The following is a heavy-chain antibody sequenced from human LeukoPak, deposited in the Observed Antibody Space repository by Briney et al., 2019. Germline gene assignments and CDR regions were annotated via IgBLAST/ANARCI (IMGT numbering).Heavy chain of an antibody. J-gene: IGHJ5*02. CDR2: ISSSSSYI. V-gene: IGHV3-21*01. D-gene: IGHD6-19*01. CDR3: AREGFPGIAVAGCWFDP. Sequence: GGSLRLSCAASGFTFSSYSMNWVRQAPGKGLEWVSSISSSSSYIYYADSVKGRFTISRDNSKNTLYLQMNSLRAEDTAVYYCAREGFPGIAVAGCWFDPWGQGTLVTVSS. CDR1: GFTFSSYS.